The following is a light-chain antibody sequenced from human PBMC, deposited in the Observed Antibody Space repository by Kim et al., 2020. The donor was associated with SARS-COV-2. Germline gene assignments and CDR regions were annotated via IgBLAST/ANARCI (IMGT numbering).Light chain of an antibody. CDR2: DAA. Sequence: PGDSGTRSCGARQNSDISLAWYQQTPRQATRHLIYDAAGRAAGIPDKFSGSGSGTYVTLTIGSRAPEDVAIYYCQQRGSWPPALTVGGGTKVDIK. CDR1: QNSDIS. V-gene: IGKV3-11*01. J-gene: IGKJ4*01. CDR3: QQRGSWPPALT.